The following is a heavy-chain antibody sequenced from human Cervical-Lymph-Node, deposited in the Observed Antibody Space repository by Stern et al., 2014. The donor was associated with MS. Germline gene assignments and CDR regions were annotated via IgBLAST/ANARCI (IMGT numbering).Heavy chain of an antibody. CDR2: VFYTGNT. J-gene: IGHJ4*02. D-gene: IGHD1-7*01. CDR3: ARLPNWNYVGFFDY. CDR1: GGSITNNY. Sequence: VHLVESGPGLVKPSETLSLTCTVSGGSITNNYWRWIRQPPGKGLEYIGYVFYTGNTNYNPSLSSRVTVTADTSNNQFSLVLNSVTAADTAVYYCARLPNWNYVGFFDYWGRGALVTVSS. V-gene: IGHV4-59*08.